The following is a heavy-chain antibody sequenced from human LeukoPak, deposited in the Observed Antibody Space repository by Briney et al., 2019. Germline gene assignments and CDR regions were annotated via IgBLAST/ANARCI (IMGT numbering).Heavy chain of an antibody. CDR2: IGERGRDT. V-gene: IGHV3-23*01. CDR3: ARNMGNYRAFDY. Sequence: GGSLRLSCAASGFTFSDNSMHWVRQAPGKGLEWVSGIGERGRDTYYADSVKGRLTISRDNSKNTLYLQMNSLRVEDTAVYYCARNMGNYRAFDYWGQGTLVTVSS. J-gene: IGHJ4*02. D-gene: IGHD1-7*01. CDR1: GFTFSDNS.